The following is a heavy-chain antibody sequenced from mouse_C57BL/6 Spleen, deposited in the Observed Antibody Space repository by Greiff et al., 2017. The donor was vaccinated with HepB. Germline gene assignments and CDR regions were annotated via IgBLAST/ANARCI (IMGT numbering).Heavy chain of an antibody. CDR2: ISDGGSYT. CDR1: GFTFSSYA. CDR3: AREYEYDGVNWYFDV. V-gene: IGHV5-4*01. D-gene: IGHD2-4*01. Sequence: VQLKESGGGLVKPGGSLKLSCAASGFTFSSYAMSWVRQTPEKRLEWVATISDGGSYTYYPDNVKGRFTISRDNAKNNLYLQMSHLKSEDTAMYYCAREYEYDGVNWYFDVWSTGTTVTVSS. J-gene: IGHJ1*03.